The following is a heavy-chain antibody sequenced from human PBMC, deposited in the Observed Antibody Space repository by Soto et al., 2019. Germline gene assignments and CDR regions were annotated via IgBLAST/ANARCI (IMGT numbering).Heavy chain of an antibody. J-gene: IGHJ6*03. Sequence: QITLKEARPTLVEPTQTLTLTCAFSGFSLSTSGVGVGWVRQPPGKALEWLALLYWDDDSRYNPSPKKRITSTKDTPKNQVVLTMTNMGPVETGTYYCAHYTTNTDMDGWGTGTTVTVA. CDR1: GFSLSTSGVG. D-gene: IGHD1-1*01. CDR3: AHYTTNTDMDG. V-gene: IGHV2-5*02. CDR2: LYWDDDS.